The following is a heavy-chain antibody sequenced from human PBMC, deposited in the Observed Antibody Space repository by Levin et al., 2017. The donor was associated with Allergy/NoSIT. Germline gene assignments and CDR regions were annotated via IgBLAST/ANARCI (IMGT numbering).Heavy chain of an antibody. CDR1: GFTFSSYE. D-gene: IGHD3-3*01. CDR3: ARQLGNFWSGYNYFDY. Sequence: PGESLKISCAASGFTFSSYEMNWVRRAPGKWLEWVSYISSTGSTIYSADSVKGRFTISRDNAKNSLYLHMNSLRAEDTAVYYCARQLGNFWSGYNYFDYWGQGTLVTVSS. J-gene: IGHJ4*02. V-gene: IGHV3-48*03. CDR2: ISSTGSTI.